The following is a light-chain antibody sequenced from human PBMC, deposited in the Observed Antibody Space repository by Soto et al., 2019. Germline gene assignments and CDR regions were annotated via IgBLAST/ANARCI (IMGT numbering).Light chain of an antibody. V-gene: IGKV1-39*01. Sequence: MNQSPASLSASVRDRVTIPCRASQSIGSNLNWYQQSPGKAPKLLVFAASSKPRGVPLRFDARGSGTDFSLTIVKLQAEEFVTYYCHQNHTCIWTFGQGTMLEIK. CDR1: QSIGSN. CDR3: HQNHTCIWT. J-gene: IGKJ1*01. CDR2: AAS.